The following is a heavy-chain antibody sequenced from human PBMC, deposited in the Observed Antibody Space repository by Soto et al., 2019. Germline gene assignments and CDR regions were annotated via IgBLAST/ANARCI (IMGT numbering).Heavy chain of an antibody. CDR3: ARDSTRYGSGSFDY. CDR2: IWYDGSNK. D-gene: IGHD3-10*01. CDR1: GFTFSSYG. J-gene: IGHJ4*02. V-gene: IGHV3-33*01. Sequence: ESGGGVVQPGRSLRLSCAASGFTFSSYGMHWVRQAPGKGLEWVAVIWYDGSNKYYADSVKGRFTISRDNSKNTLYLQMNSLRGEDTDVYYCARDSTRYGSGSFDYWGQGTLVTVSS.